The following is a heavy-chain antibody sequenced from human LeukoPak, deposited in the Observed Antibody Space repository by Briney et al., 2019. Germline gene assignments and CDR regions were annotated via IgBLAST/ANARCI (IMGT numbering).Heavy chain of an antibody. Sequence: PGGSLRLSCAASGFTFSSYSMNWVRQAPGKGLEWVSYISSSSSTIYYADSVKGRFTISRDNSKNTLYLQMNSLRAEDTAVYYCARDSHPIAAAGHIDYWGQGTLVTVSS. CDR3: ARDSHPIAAAGHIDY. CDR1: GFTFSSYS. D-gene: IGHD6-13*01. V-gene: IGHV3-48*01. J-gene: IGHJ4*02. CDR2: ISSSSSTI.